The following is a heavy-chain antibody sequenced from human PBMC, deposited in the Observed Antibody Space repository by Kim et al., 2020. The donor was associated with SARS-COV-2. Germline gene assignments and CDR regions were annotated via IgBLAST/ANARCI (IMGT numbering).Heavy chain of an antibody. J-gene: IGHJ6*02. CDR3: ASSFYDILTGYYDYYYYGMDV. Sequence: SVKVSCKASGGTFSSYAISWVRQAPGQGLEWMGGIIPIFGTANYAQKFQGRVTITADESTSTAYMELSSLRSEDTAVYYCASSFYDILTGYYDYYYYGMDVWGQGTTVTVSS. D-gene: IGHD3-9*01. V-gene: IGHV1-69*13. CDR2: IIPIFGTA. CDR1: GGTFSSYA.